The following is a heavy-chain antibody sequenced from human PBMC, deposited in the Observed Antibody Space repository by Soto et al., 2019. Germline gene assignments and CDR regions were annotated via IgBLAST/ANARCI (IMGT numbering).Heavy chain of an antibody. CDR2: ISSTGVST. CDR1: GFTFSTYA. CDR3: AARYCSGGSCLYLQH. V-gene: IGHV3-64*07. Sequence: EVQLVESGGGLVQPGGSLRLSCAASGFTFSTYAMHWVRQAPGKGLEYVSAISSTGVSTYYADSVKGRFTISRDNSENTLFLQMGSLRAEDMAVYYCAARYCSGGSCLYLQHWGQGTLVTVSS. J-gene: IGHJ1*01. D-gene: IGHD2-15*01.